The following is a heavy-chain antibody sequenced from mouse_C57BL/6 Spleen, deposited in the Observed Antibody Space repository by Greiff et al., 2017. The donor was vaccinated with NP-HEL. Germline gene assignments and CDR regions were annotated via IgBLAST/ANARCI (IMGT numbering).Heavy chain of an antibody. D-gene: IGHD1-1*01. CDR1: GYSFTGYY. CDR2: INPSTGGT. J-gene: IGHJ3*01. Sequence: VQLKESGPELVKPGASVKISCKASGYSFTGYYMNWVKQSPEKSLEWIGEINPSTGGTTYNQKFKAKATLTVDKSSSTAYMQLKSLTSEDSAVYYCARDYGSRTGFAYWGQGTLVTVSA. CDR3: ARDYGSRTGFAY. V-gene: IGHV1-42*01.